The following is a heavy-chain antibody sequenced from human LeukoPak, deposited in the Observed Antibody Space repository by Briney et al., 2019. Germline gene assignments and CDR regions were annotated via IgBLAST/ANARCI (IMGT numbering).Heavy chain of an antibody. CDR3: ARDLARAKFNPGTDY. D-gene: IGHD1-14*01. V-gene: IGHV1-2*02. J-gene: IGHJ4*02. CDR1: GGTFSSYA. CDR2: IIPNSGGT. Sequence: AASVKVSCKASGGTFSSYAISWVRQAPGQGLEWMGGIIPNSGGTNYAQKFQGRVTMTRDTSISTAYMELSRLRSDDTAVYYCARDLARAKFNPGTDYWGQGTLVTVSS.